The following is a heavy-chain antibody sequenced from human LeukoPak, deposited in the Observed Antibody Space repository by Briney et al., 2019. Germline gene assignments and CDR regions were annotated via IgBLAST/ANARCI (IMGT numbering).Heavy chain of an antibody. CDR3: ARVTGYMIEDYFDS. CDR1: GGSISSYY. CDR2: IYSSGTI. Sequence: SETLSLTCSVSGGSISSYYWSWIRQPAGKGLEWIGRIYSSGTITYNPSLQSRVTILVDMSKNQFSLKLSSVTAADTAVYYCARVTGYMIEDYFDSWGQGTLVTVSS. D-gene: IGHD3-22*01. J-gene: IGHJ4*02. V-gene: IGHV4-4*07.